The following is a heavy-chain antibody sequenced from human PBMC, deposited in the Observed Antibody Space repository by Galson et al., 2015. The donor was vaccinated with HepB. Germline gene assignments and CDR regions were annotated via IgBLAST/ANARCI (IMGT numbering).Heavy chain of an antibody. D-gene: IGHD3-22*01. CDR1: GFTFSSYE. V-gene: IGHV3-48*03. J-gene: IGHJ3*02. Sequence: SLRLSCAASGFTFSSYEMNWVRQAPGKGLEWVSYISSSGSTIYYADSVKGRFTISRDNAKNSLYLQMNSLRAEDTAVYYCARDPYYDSSGYYFSDAFDIWGQGTMVTVSS. CDR3: ARDPYYDSSGYYFSDAFDI. CDR2: ISSSGSTI.